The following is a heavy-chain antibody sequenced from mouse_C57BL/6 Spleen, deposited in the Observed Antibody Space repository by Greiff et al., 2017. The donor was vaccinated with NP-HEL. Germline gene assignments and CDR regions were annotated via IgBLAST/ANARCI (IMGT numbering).Heavy chain of an antibody. CDR1: GYTFTSYW. CDR3: ARDYGSSYDYCDY. D-gene: IGHD1-1*01. CDR2: IHPNSGST. J-gene: IGHJ2*01. V-gene: IGHV1-64*01. Sequence: QVQLQQPGAELVKPGASVKLSCKASGYTFTSYWMHWVKQRPGQGLEWIGMIHPNSGSTNYNEKFKSKATLTVDKSSSTAYMQLSSLTSEDSADYYSARDYGSSYDYCDYWGKGTTLTVSS.